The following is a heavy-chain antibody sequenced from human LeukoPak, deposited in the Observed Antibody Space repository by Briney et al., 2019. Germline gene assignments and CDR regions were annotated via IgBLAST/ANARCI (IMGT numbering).Heavy chain of an antibody. CDR1: GYTFTGYY. CDR3: ARVGSPYSYGRRYYYYYMDV. Sequence: ASVKVSCKASGYTFTGYYMHWVRQAPGQGLEWMGWINPNSGGTNYAQKFQGRVTMTRDTSISTAYMELSRLRSDDTAVYYCARVGSPYSYGRRYYYYYMDVWGKGTTVTVSS. D-gene: IGHD5-18*01. V-gene: IGHV1-2*02. J-gene: IGHJ6*03. CDR2: INPNSGGT.